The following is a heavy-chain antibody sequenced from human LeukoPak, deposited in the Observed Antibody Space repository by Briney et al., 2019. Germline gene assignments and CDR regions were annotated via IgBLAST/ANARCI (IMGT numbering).Heavy chain of an antibody. CDR2: ISAYNGNT. J-gene: IGHJ4*02. V-gene: IGHV1-18*01. D-gene: IGHD3-10*01. CDR1: GYTFTSYG. CDR3: AREIKLLWLGESTKHDY. Sequence: ASVKASCKASGYTFTSYGISWVRQAPGQGLEWMGWISAYNGNTNYAQKLQGRVTMTTDTSTSTAYMELRSLRSDDTAVYYCAREIKLLWLGESTKHDYGGQGPLVPVSS.